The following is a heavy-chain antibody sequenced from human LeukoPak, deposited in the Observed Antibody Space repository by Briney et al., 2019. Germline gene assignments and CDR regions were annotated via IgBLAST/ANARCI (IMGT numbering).Heavy chain of an antibody. CDR2: IIPIFGTA. V-gene: IGHV1-69*13. CDR3: ARDFGAAAGLWFDP. D-gene: IGHD6-13*01. CDR1: GGTFSSYA. J-gene: IGHJ5*02. Sequence: ASVKVSCKASGGTFSSYAISWVRQAPGQGLEWMGGIIPIFGTANYAQKFQGRVTITADESTSTAYMELSSLRSEDTAVYYCARDFGAAAGLWFDPWGQGTLVTVSS.